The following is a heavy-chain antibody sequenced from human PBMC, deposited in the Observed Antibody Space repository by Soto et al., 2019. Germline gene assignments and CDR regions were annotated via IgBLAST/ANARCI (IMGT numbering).Heavy chain of an antibody. CDR1: GYTFTSYG. CDR3: ASDVLGYCSGGSCYSDY. J-gene: IGHJ4*02. D-gene: IGHD2-15*01. Sequence: ASVKVSCKASGYTFTSYGISWVRQAPGKGLEWMGWISAYNGNTNYAQKLQGRVTMTTDTSTSTAYMELRSLRSDDTAVYYCASDVLGYCSGGSCYSDYWGQGTLVTVSS. V-gene: IGHV1-18*01. CDR2: ISAYNGNT.